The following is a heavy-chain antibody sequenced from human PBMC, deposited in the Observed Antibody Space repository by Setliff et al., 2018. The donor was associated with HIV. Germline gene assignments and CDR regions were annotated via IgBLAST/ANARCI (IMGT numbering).Heavy chain of an antibody. CDR2: VSYSGST. V-gene: IGHV4-59*08. Sequence: PSETLSLTCTVSGGFISTYPWTWIRQSPGKGLEWVGHVSYSGSTNYNPSLKSRVTIPADTSKNHLSLNLTTVTAADTSIYYCARRRPPPSGMYSSYYMDVWGKGTAVTVSS. CDR3: ARRRPPPSGMYSSYYMDV. CDR1: GGFISTYP. D-gene: IGHD1-26*01. J-gene: IGHJ6*03.